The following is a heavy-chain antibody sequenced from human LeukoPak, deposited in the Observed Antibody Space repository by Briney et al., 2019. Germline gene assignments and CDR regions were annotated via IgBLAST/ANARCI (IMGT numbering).Heavy chain of an antibody. Sequence: PSETLSLTCTLSGASISSYYWLWIRQPPGKGLDWIGDIDYSGRTNYTLTLKSRVTISVDTSKNQCSRKLTSVTAADTGVYYCARARKGGDDHFDYWGQGALVTVSS. CDR3: ARARKGGDDHFDY. CDR2: IDYSGRT. V-gene: IGHV4-59*01. CDR1: GASISSYY. J-gene: IGHJ4*02. D-gene: IGHD2-21*01.